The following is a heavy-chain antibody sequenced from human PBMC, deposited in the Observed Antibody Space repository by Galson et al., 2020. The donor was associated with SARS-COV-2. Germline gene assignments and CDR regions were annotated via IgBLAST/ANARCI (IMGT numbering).Heavy chain of an antibody. CDR3: TWTTVTLQWDF. Sequence: GESLKISCAASGFTFSNAWMSWVRQAPGKGLEWVGRVKSKTDGGTTDYPAPVKGRFIISGDDSKNTLYLQLDSLKTEDTAVYYCTWTTVTLQWDFWGQGTQVTVSS. CDR1: GFTFSNAW. CDR2: VKSKTDGGTT. D-gene: IGHD4-17*01. V-gene: IGHV3-15*01. J-gene: IGHJ4*02.